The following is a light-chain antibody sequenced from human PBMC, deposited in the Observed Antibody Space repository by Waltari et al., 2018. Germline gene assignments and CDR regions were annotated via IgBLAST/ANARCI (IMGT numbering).Light chain of an antibody. J-gene: IGKJ2*01. CDR1: QSISSW. CDR3: QQYNSYSPYT. V-gene: IGKV1-5*01. CDR2: DAS. Sequence: DIQMTQSPSTLSASVGDRVTITCRASQSISSWLAWYQQKPGKAPNLLIFDASSLESGVPSRFSGSGSGTEFTLTISSLQPDDFATYYCQQYNSYSPYTFAQGTKLEIK.